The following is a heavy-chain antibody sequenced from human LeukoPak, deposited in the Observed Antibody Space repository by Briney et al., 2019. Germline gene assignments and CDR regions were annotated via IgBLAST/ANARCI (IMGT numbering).Heavy chain of an antibody. D-gene: IGHD3-9*01. Sequence: PSETLSLTGAVYGGSFSGYYWSWHRQPPGKGLEWIGEINHSRSTNYNPSHKSRVTISVDTSKNQFSLKLSSVTAADTAVYYWARNPCYDILTGYYQPFDYWGQGTLVTVSS. CDR1: GGSFSGYY. J-gene: IGHJ4*02. CDR3: ARNPCYDILTGYYQPFDY. V-gene: IGHV4-34*01. CDR2: INHSRST.